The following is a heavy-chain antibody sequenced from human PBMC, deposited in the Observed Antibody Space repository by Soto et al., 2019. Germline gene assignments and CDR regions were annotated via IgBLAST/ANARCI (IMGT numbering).Heavy chain of an antibody. D-gene: IGHD3-22*01. CDR3: ATGHYYDSSGYSALAFDI. CDR2: INPNSGGT. Sequence: ASVKVSCKASGYTFTGYYMHWVRQAPGQGLEWMGWINPNSGGTNYAQKFQGWVTMTRNTSISTAYMELSRLRSDDTAVYYCATGHYYDSSGYSALAFDIWGQGTMVTV. J-gene: IGHJ3*02. CDR1: GYTFTGYY. V-gene: IGHV1-2*04.